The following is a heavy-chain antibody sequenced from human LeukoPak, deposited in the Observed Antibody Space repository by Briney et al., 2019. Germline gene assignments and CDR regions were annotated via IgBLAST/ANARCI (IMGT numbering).Heavy chain of an antibody. J-gene: IGHJ4*02. V-gene: IGHV1-69*04. CDR2: IIPILGIA. CDR1: GGTFSSYA. Sequence: SVKVSCKASGGTFSSYAISWVRQAPGQGLEWMGRIIPILGIANYAQKFQGRVTITADKSTSTAYMELSSLRSDDTAVYYCASHPGDYYDSSGYPDYWGQGTLVTVSS. D-gene: IGHD3-22*01. CDR3: ASHPGDYYDSSGYPDY.